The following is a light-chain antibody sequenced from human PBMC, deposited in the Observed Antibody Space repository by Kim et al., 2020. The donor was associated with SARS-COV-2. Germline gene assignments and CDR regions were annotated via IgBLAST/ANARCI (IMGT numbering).Light chain of an antibody. CDR1: QSVGSS. Sequence: FLGDRATLSCRASQSVGSSLAWYQHKPGQAHRLLIYGASARATSIPARFSGSGSGTEFILTISSLQSEDFAVYYCQQYTNSPSWTFGQGTKVDIK. CDR3: QQYTNSPSWT. V-gene: IGKV3D-15*01. J-gene: IGKJ1*01. CDR2: GAS.